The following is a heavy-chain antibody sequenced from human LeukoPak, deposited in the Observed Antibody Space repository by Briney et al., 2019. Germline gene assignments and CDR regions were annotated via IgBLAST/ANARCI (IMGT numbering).Heavy chain of an antibody. CDR2: ITPDGSST. Sequence: PGGSLRLSCAASGFSFSTYWMHWVRQAPGKGPEWVSHITPDGSSTNYADSVKGRFTISRDNAKNTLYLQMNSLRAEDTAVYYCSSQISRGGNWGQGTPVTVSS. CDR1: GFSFSTYW. D-gene: IGHD3-16*01. CDR3: SSQISRGGN. J-gene: IGHJ4*02. V-gene: IGHV3-74*01.